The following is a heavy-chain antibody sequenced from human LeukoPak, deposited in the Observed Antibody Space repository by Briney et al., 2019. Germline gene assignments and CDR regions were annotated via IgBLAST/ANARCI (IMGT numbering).Heavy chain of an antibody. CDR3: ARVKAVAGTNTFDY. Sequence: PSETLSPTCTVSGGSISSYYWSWIRQPPGKGLEWIGYIYYSGSTNYNPSLKSRVTISVDTSKNQFSLKLSSVTAADTAVYYCARVKAVAGTNTFDYWGQGTLVTVSS. CDR2: IYYSGST. J-gene: IGHJ4*02. D-gene: IGHD6-19*01. V-gene: IGHV4-59*01. CDR1: GGSISSYY.